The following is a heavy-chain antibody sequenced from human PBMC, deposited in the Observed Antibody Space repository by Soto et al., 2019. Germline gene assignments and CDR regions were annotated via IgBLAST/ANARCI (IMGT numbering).Heavy chain of an antibody. V-gene: IGHV4-34*01. CDR3: ARPIITMVRGVIARYFDY. Sequence: SETLSLTCAVYGGSFSGYYWSWIRQPPGKGLEWIGEINHSGSTNYNPSLKSRVTISVDTSKNQFSLKLSSVTAADTAVYYCARPIITMVRGVIARYFDYWGQGTLVTVSS. J-gene: IGHJ4*02. CDR2: INHSGST. D-gene: IGHD3-10*01. CDR1: GGSFSGYY.